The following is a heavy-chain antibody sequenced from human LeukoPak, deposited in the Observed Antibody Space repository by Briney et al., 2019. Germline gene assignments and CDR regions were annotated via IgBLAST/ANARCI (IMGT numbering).Heavy chain of an antibody. D-gene: IGHD4-17*01. Sequence: PSETLSLTCTVSGGSISSGDYYWSWIRQPPGKGLEGIGYIYYSGSTYYNPSLKSRVTISVDTSKNQFSLKLSSVTAADTAVYYCARAHDYGDHYYFDYWGQGTLVTVSP. J-gene: IGHJ4*02. CDR1: GGSISSGDYY. CDR3: ARAHDYGDHYYFDY. CDR2: IYYSGST. V-gene: IGHV4-30-4*01.